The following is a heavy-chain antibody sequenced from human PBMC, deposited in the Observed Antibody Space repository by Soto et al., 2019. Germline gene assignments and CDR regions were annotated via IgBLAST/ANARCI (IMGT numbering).Heavy chain of an antibody. CDR3: AREALVGESG. CDR1: GGSISSGGYY. CDR2: IYYSGST. J-gene: IGHJ4*02. D-gene: IGHD1-26*01. Sequence: QVQLQESGPGLVKPSQTLSLTCTVSGGSISSGGYYWSWIRQHPGNGLEWIGYIYYSGSTYYNPSLKSRVTISVDTSKNQLALKLSSVTAADTAVDYCAREALVGESGWGQGTLVTVSS. V-gene: IGHV4-31*03.